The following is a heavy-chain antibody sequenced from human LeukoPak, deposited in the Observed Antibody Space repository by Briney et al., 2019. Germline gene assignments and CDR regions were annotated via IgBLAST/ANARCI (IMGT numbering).Heavy chain of an antibody. D-gene: IGHD6-19*01. CDR1: GFTFSSYA. J-gene: IGHJ4*02. CDR2: ISGSGGST. V-gene: IGHV3-23*01. CDR3: AKHSSGISVAGTVQY. Sequence: GGSLRLSCAASGFTFSSYAMSWVRQAPGKGLEWVSAISGSGGSTYYADSVKGRFTISRDNSKNTLYLQMNSLRAEDTAVYYCAKHSSGISVAGTVQYWGQGTLVTVSS.